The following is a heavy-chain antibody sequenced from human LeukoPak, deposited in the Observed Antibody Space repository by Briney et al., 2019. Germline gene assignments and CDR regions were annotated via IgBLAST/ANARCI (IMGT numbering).Heavy chain of an antibody. Sequence: QPGESLRLSCAASGFTFSRYAMSWVRQAPGKGLEWVSAISGSGTITYYADSVKGRFTLSRDNSKDTLYLQMNCLRAEDTAIYFCAILTTHSSSSQFDYWGQGTLVTVSS. D-gene: IGHD6-6*01. V-gene: IGHV3-23*01. CDR1: GFTFSRYA. J-gene: IGHJ4*02. CDR3: AILTTHSSSSQFDY. CDR2: ISGSGTIT.